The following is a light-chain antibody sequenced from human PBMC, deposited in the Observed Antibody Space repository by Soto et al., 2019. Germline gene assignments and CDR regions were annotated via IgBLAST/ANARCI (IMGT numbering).Light chain of an antibody. CDR3: QSYDSNRWV. V-gene: IGLV6-57*02. Sequence: NFMLTQPHSGSGSPGQTVTISCTGNSGYIADNYVQWYQQRPGRAPTTVIFEDIKRPSGVPDRFSGSIDRSSNSASLTISGLKTDDEADYFCQSYDSNRWVFGGGTKLTVL. CDR1: SGYIADNY. CDR2: EDI. J-gene: IGLJ3*02.